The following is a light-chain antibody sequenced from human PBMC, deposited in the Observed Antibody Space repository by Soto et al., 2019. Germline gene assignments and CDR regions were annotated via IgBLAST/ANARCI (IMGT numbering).Light chain of an antibody. CDR3: QQSFSIPYT. CDR1: QYINNY. J-gene: IGKJ2*01. V-gene: IGKV1-39*01. Sequence: DIQMTQSPSSLSASVGDTVTITCRASQYINNYLNWYQQKPGKAPEFLIYAASSLQSGVPSRFSGSCSGTEFTLTITSLHPEDFATYYCQQSFSIPYTFGRGTKVDIK. CDR2: AAS.